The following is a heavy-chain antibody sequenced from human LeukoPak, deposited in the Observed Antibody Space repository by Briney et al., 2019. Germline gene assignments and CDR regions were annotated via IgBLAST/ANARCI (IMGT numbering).Heavy chain of an antibody. CDR3: ARLPLIRLGVSYGMDV. Sequence: GASVKVSCKASGYTFTSYGISWVRQAPGQGLEWMGWISAYNGNTNYAQKLQGRVTMTTDTSTSTAYMELRSLRSDDTAVYYCARLPLIRLGVSYGMDVWGQGTTVTVSS. CDR2: ISAYNGNT. V-gene: IGHV1-18*01. D-gene: IGHD3-16*01. J-gene: IGHJ6*02. CDR1: GYTFTSYG.